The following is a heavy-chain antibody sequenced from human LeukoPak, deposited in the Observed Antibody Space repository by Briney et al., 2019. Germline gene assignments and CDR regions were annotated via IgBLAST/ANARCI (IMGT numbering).Heavy chain of an antibody. CDR1: GFTFGNYG. Sequence: PGGSLRLSCAASGFTFGNYGMHWVRQAPGKGLEWLAVTSYDGSNKYYADSVKGRFTISRHNSKNTLYLQMDSLRAEDTAVYYCARDTGENDAFDIWGQGTMVTVSS. J-gene: IGHJ3*02. CDR2: TSYDGSNK. CDR3: ARDTGENDAFDI. D-gene: IGHD7-27*01. V-gene: IGHV3-30*03.